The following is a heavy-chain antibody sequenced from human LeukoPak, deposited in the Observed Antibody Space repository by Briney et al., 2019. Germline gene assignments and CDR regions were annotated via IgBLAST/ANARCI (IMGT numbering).Heavy chain of an antibody. CDR2: SGGGGGRT. CDR1: GFIFNNYV. D-gene: IGHD1-7*01. Sequence: GGSLRLSCAASGFIFNNYVMSWVRQGPRKGLEWVSASGGGGGRTYYADSVKGRFTISRDNSKNTLFLQMGSLRAEDTAVYYCAKGEGPTVGITWGQGTLVTVTS. J-gene: IGHJ4*02. CDR3: AKGEGPTVGIT. V-gene: IGHV3-23*01.